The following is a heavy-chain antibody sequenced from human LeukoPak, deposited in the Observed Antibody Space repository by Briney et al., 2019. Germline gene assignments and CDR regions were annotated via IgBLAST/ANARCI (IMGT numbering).Heavy chain of an antibody. CDR2: ISTSSSHT. J-gene: IGHJ4*02. V-gene: IGHV3-11*06. CDR3: ARVGSIAAAGTPDY. D-gene: IGHD6-13*01. Sequence: GGSLRLSCAASGFTFSAYYMTWIRQAPGKGLEWLSYISTSSSHTSYADSVKGRFTISRDNAKNSLSLQLYSLRADDTAVYYCARVGSIAAAGTPDYWGQGTLVTVSS. CDR1: GFTFSAYY.